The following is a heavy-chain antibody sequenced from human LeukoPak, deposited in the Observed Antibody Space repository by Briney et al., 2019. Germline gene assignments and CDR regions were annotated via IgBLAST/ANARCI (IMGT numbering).Heavy chain of an antibody. J-gene: IGHJ6*02. D-gene: IGHD5-24*01. CDR2: INPSGGST. Sequence: ASVKVSCKASGYTFTSYYMHWVRQAPGQGLEWMGIINPSGGSTSYAQKFQGRVTITADESTSTAYMELSSLRSEDMAVYYCARGTDGYPNGLYYYYGMDVWGQGTTVTVSS. V-gene: IGHV1-46*01. CDR1: GYTFTSYY. CDR3: ARGTDGYPNGLYYYYGMDV.